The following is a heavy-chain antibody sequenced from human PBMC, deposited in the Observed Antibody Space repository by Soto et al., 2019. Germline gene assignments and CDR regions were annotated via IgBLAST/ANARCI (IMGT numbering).Heavy chain of an antibody. CDR3: ATLLRYFDWPYPGDY. CDR1: GGSISSSSYY. CDR2: IYYSGST. V-gene: IGHV4-39*01. Sequence: PSETLSLTCTVSGGSISSSSYYWGWFRQPPGKGLEWIGSIYYSGSTYYNPSLKSRVTISVDTSKNQFSLKLSSVTAADTAVYYCATLLRYFDWPYPGDYWGQGTLVTVSS. J-gene: IGHJ4*02. D-gene: IGHD3-9*01.